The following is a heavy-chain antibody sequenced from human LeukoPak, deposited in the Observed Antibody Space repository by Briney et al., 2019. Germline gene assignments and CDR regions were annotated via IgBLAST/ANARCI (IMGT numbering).Heavy chain of an antibody. J-gene: IGHJ4*02. CDR3: ASSCSGGSCYSDY. CDR1: GGSISSSYY. D-gene: IGHD2-15*01. Sequence: SETLSLTCTVSGGSISSSYYWGWIRQPPGKGLEWIGSIYYSGSTYYNPSLKSRVTISVDTSKNQFSLKLSSVTAADTAVYYCASSCSGGSCYSDYWGQGTLVTVSS. CDR2: IYYSGST. V-gene: IGHV4-39*07.